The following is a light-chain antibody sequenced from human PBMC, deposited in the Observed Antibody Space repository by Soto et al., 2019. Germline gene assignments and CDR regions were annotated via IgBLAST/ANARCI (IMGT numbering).Light chain of an antibody. J-gene: IGKJ1*01. V-gene: IGKV3-20*01. CDR1: QSVTSSF. CDR3: QQYGDSRWT. Sequence: EIVLTQSPGTLSLSPGERATLSCRASQSVTSSFLAWYQQKPGQAPRLLIYSASHRATGIPDRSSGSESGTDFTLTISRLEPEDFAVYYCQQYGDSRWTFGQGTKVDIK. CDR2: SAS.